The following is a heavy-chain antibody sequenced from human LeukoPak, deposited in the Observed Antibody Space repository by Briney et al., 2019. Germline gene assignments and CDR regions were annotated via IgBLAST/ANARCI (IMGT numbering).Heavy chain of an antibody. CDR1: GYTFSSYG. V-gene: IGHV1-18*01. Sequence: ASVKVSCKASGYTFSSYGISWVRQAPGQGLECMGWISAYNGNTNYAQKLQGRVTMTTDTSTSTAYMELRSLRSDDTAVYYCARDCSSTSCYMNYYYGMDVWGQGTTVTVSS. CDR3: ARDCSSTSCYMNYYYGMDV. J-gene: IGHJ6*02. D-gene: IGHD2-2*02. CDR2: ISAYNGNT.